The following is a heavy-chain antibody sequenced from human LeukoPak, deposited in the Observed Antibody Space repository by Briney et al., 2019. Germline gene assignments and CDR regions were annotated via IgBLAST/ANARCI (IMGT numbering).Heavy chain of an antibody. Sequence: PGGSLRLSCAASGFTFSRYWMSWVRQAPGKGLEWVANIKQDGSEKYYVASVKGRFTISRDNAKNSLYLQMNSLRAEDTAVYYCTSDANDYTLDSSGYNWGQGTLVTVSS. V-gene: IGHV3-7*01. CDR2: IKQDGSEK. D-gene: IGHD3-22*01. CDR1: GFTFSRYW. CDR3: TSDANDYTLDSSGYN. J-gene: IGHJ4*02.